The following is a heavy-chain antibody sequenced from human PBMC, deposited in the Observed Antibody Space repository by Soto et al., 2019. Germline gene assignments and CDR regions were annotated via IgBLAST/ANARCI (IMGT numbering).Heavy chain of an antibody. Sequence: SETLSLTCTVSGGSISSYYWSWIRQPPGKGLEWIGYIYYSGSTNYNPSLKSRVTISVDTSKNQFSLKLSFVTAADTAVYYCARHLAMIRGVIYFDYWRQGTLVTVSS. CDR2: IYYSGST. CDR1: GGSISSYY. J-gene: IGHJ4*02. CDR3: ARHLAMIRGVIYFDY. D-gene: IGHD3-10*01. V-gene: IGHV4-59*08.